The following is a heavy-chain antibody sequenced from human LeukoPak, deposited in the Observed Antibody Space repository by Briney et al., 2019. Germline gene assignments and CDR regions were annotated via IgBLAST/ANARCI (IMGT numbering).Heavy chain of an antibody. V-gene: IGHV1-69*01. CDR1: GGTLSSYA. CDR3: ARAPVAMVFHLPDY. Sequence: SVKVSCKASGGTLSSYAISWVRQATGQGLEWMGGIIPIFGTANYAQKFQGRVTITADESTSTAYMELSSLRSEDTAVYYCARAPVAMVFHLPDYWGQGTLVTVSS. J-gene: IGHJ4*02. CDR2: IIPIFGTA. D-gene: IGHD5-18*01.